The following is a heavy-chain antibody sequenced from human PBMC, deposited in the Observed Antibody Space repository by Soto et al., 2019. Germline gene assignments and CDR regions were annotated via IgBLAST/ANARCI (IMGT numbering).Heavy chain of an antibody. CDR1: GGTFSSYA. J-gene: IGHJ1*01. Sequence: AAGRVWCKGCGGTFSSYAISWVRQAPGQGLEWMGGIIPIFGTANYAQKFQGRVTLTADESTTTAYMELSSMRSEDTAVYYCARETGTVPTDGGLEDWGPVTLVTVS. D-gene: IGHD4-17*01. CDR3: ARETGTVPTDGGLED. CDR2: IIPIFGTA. V-gene: IGHV1-69*13.